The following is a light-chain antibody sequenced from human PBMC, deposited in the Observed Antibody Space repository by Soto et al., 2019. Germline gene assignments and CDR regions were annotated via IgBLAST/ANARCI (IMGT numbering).Light chain of an antibody. J-gene: IGKJ2*01. CDR2: GAS. V-gene: IGKV3-15*01. CDR3: QHYFNCPYT. CDR1: QSVTSN. Sequence: EIVMTQSPATLSVSPGERATLSCRASQSVTSNLAWYQQKPGRAPRLLIYGASTRATGIPARFSGSGSGTEFTLTISYLQSEDFALYYCQHYFNCPYTFGQGTKLEIK.